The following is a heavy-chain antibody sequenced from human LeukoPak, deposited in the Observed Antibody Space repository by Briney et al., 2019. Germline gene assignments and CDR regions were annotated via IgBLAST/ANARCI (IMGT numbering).Heavy chain of an antibody. J-gene: IGHJ4*02. D-gene: IGHD5-12*01. Sequence: GGSLRLSCAASGFTFSRYWMHWVRQAPGKGLLWVSRINSDGSITNYADSVKGRFTISRDNAKNTLYLQMNSLRAEDTAVYYCARVRATFSPHFDNWGQGTLVTVSS. CDR2: INSDGSIT. CDR1: GFTFSRYW. V-gene: IGHV3-74*01. CDR3: ARVRATFSPHFDN.